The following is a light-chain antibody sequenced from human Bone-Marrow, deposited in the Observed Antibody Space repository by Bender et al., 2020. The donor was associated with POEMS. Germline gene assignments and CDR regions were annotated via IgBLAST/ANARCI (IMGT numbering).Light chain of an antibody. Sequence: QSVLTQPPSVSGAPGQTVTISCTGTSSNMGAGYGVNWYQQLPGTAPKLLIYNNENRPSGVPDQISGSKSGPSASLAITGVQAEDEADYYCQSYDISLSGWVFGGGTKLTAL. CDR3: QSYDISLSGWV. V-gene: IGLV1-40*01. CDR1: SSNMGAGYG. CDR2: NNE. J-gene: IGLJ3*02.